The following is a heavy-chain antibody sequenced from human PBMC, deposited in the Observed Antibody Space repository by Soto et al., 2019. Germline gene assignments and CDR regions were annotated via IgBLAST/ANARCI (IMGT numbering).Heavy chain of an antibody. Sequence: GGSLRLSCAASGFTVSSNYMSWVRQAPGKGLEWVSVIYSGGSTYYADSVKGRFIISRDDSKNTLFLQMNSLRAEDTAVYYCATAKLLLTWLLAYWGQGTLVTVSS. CDR2: IYSGGST. CDR3: ATAKLLLTWLLAY. D-gene: IGHD2-15*01. CDR1: GFTVSSNY. V-gene: IGHV3-66*01. J-gene: IGHJ4*02.